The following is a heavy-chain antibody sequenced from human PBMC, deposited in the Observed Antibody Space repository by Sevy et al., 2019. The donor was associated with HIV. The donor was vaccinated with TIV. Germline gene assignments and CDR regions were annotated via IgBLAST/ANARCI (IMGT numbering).Heavy chain of an antibody. V-gene: IGHV1-69*06. CDR3: ARFKYYGLETLYYFDY. CDR2: IIPIFGST. CDR1: GGTFSDYA. J-gene: IGHJ4*02. Sequence: ASVKVSCKASGGTFSDYAISWVRQAPGQGLEWMGGIIPIFGSTKYAQKFQDRVTITADKFMSTVYMKLSSLRSEDSAVYFCARFKYYGLETLYYFDYWGQGTLVTVSS. D-gene: IGHD3-10*01.